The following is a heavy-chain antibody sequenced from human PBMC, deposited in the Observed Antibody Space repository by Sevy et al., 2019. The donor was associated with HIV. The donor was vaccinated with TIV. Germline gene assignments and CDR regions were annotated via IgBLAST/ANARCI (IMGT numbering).Heavy chain of an antibody. Sequence: ASVKVSCKASGYTFTRYDINWVRQSTGHGLEWMGWMNPNSGNTGYARKFLDRVTMTRDTSISTAYMELNSLTSDDTAVYYCARSLLVAASGYNWFDPWGQGTLVTVSS. J-gene: IGHJ5*02. D-gene: IGHD3-3*01. CDR2: MNPNSGNT. CDR3: ARSLLVAASGYNWFDP. V-gene: IGHV1-8*01. CDR1: GYTFTRYD.